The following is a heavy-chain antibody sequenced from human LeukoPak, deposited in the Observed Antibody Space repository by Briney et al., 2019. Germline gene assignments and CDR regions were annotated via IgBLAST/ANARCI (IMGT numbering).Heavy chain of an antibody. CDR2: INHSGST. Sequence: SETLSLTCAVYGGSFSGYYWSWIRQPPGKGLEWIGEINHSGSTNYNPSLKSRVTISVDTSKNQFSLKLSSVTAADTAVYYCARGREPDRWLPAGGIWFDPWGQGTLVTVSS. D-gene: IGHD3-22*01. J-gene: IGHJ5*02. V-gene: IGHV4-34*01. CDR1: GGSFSGYY. CDR3: ARGREPDRWLPAGGIWFDP.